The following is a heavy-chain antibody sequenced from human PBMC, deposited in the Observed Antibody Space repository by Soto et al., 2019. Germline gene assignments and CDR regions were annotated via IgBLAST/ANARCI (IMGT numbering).Heavy chain of an antibody. J-gene: IGHJ6*02. V-gene: IGHV3-23*01. D-gene: IGHD3-16*01. CDR2: ISGSGGST. CDR3: AKPGPGLAEGGVRDYYYYGMDV. Sequence: EVQLLESGGGLVQPGGSLRLSCAASGFTFSSYAMNWVRQAPGKGLEWVSAISGSGGSTYYADSVKGRFTISRDNSKNTLYLQMNSLRAEDTAVYYCAKPGPGLAEGGVRDYYYYGMDVWGQGTTVTVSS. CDR1: GFTFSSYA.